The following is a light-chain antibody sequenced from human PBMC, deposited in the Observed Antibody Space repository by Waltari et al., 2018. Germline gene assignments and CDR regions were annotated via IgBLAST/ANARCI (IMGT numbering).Light chain of an antibody. CDR1: QSVSRY. CDR3: HQHNNWPYT. CDR2: DIS. V-gene: IGKV3-11*01. J-gene: IGKJ2*01. Sequence: EIVLTQSPATLTFFPGERVTLSCRASQSVSRYMAWYQQKPGQATRLLIYDISNRATGIPARFSGSGSGSDFTLTISSLEPEDFAVYYCHQHNNWPYTFGQGTKLEI.